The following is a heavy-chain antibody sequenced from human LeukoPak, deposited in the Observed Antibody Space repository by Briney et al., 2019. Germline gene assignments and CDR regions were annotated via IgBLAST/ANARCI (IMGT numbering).Heavy chain of an antibody. CDR1: GFTFSSYG. CDR3: AKVGQWLEVDY. CDR2: ISYDGSNK. D-gene: IGHD6-19*01. J-gene: IGHJ4*02. Sequence: GRSLRLSCAASGFTFSSYGMHWVRQAPGKGLEWVAVISYDGSNKYYADSVKGRFTISRDSSKNTLYLQMNSLRAEDTAVYYCAKVGQWLEVDYWGQGTLVTVSS. V-gene: IGHV3-30*18.